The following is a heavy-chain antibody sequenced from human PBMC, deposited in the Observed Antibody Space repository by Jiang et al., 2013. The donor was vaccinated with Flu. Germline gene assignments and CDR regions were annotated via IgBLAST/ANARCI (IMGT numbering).Heavy chain of an antibody. CDR1: GGSISSSSYY. CDR2: IYYSGSA. Sequence: LLKPSETLSLTCTVSGGSISSSSYYWGWIRQPPGKGLEWIGSIYYSGSAYYNPSLKSRVTISVDTSKNQFSLKLSSVTAADTAVYYCARHPRDGYNFKGVYFDLWGRGTLVTVSS. J-gene: IGHJ2*01. CDR3: ARHPRDGYNFKGVYFDL. V-gene: IGHV4-39*01. D-gene: IGHD5-24*01.